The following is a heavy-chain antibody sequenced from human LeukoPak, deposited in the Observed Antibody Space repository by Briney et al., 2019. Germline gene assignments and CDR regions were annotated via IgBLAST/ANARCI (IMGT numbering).Heavy chain of an antibody. CDR1: GGSISSGSYY. D-gene: IGHD1-26*01. CDR2: IYTSGST. J-gene: IGHJ4*02. Sequence: PSQTLSLTCTVSGGSISSGSYYWSWIRQPAGKGLEWIGRIYTSGSTNYNPSLKSRVTISVDTSKNQFSLKLSSVTAADTAVYYCASQGVEGAIPFDYWGQGTLATVSS. CDR3: ASQGVEGAIPFDY. V-gene: IGHV4-61*02.